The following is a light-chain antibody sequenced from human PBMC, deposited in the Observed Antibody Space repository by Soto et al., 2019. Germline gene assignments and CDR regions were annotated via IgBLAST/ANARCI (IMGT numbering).Light chain of an antibody. J-gene: IGKJ1*01. CDR1: QSISDW. CDR2: KAS. CDR3: QQYNNLWT. Sequence: DIQMTQSPATLSASVGDRVTITCRASQSISDWLAWYQQKPGKAPKLLIYKASSLESGVPSRFSGSGSGTEFTLTISSLQPDDFATYYCQQYNNLWTFGPGTKVDIK. V-gene: IGKV1-5*03.